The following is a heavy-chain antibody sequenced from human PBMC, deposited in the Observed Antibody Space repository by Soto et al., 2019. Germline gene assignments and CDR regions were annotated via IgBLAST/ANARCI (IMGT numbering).Heavy chain of an antibody. CDR3: ARLGYIVVVPASNLDSFEP. Sequence: GASVKVSCKASGYTFTSYGISWVRQAPGQGLEWMGWISAYNGNTNYAQKLQGRVTMTTDTSTSTAYMELRRLRSDDTAVYYCARLGYIVVVPASNLDSFEPWGQGTLVTVSS. CDR1: GYTFTSYG. D-gene: IGHD2-2*01. V-gene: IGHV1-18*01. CDR2: ISAYNGNT. J-gene: IGHJ5*02.